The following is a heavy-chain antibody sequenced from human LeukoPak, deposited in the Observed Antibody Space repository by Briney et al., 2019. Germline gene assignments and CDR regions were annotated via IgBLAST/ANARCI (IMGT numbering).Heavy chain of an antibody. CDR1: GFTFSSYA. J-gene: IGHJ3*02. CDR3: ARDTLEYSDSPDALDI. V-gene: IGHV3-48*02. Sequence: GGSLRLSCAASGFTFSSYAMSWVRQAPGKGLEWVSYICSSGSTVYYADSVKGRFTISRDNAKNSLYMQMESLRDDDTAIYYCARDTLEYSDSPDALDIWGQGTMVTVSS. D-gene: IGHD1-26*01. CDR2: ICSSGSTV.